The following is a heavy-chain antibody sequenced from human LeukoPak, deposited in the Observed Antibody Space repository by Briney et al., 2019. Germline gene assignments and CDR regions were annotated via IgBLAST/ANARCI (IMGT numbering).Heavy chain of an antibody. D-gene: IGHD3-3*01. CDR3: ARGGGVFWSGLAAFDY. V-gene: IGHV4-31*03. CDR1: GGSISSGGYY. Sequence: DPSETLSLTCTVSGGSISSGGYYWSWIRQHPGKGLEWIGYIYYSGSTYYNPSLKSRVTISVDTSKNQFSLKLSSVTAADTAVYYCARGGGVFWSGLAAFDYWGQGTLVTVSS. CDR2: IYYSGST. J-gene: IGHJ4*02.